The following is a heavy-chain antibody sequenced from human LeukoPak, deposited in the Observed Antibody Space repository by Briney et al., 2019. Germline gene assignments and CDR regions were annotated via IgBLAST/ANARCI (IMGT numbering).Heavy chain of an antibody. CDR3: ARVYSGCTNGVCYFDY. J-gene: IGHJ4*02. CDR1: GGSISSSDYY. Sequence: PSETLSLTCTVSGGSISSSDYYWGWIRQPPGKGLEWIGSIYTSGSTNYNPSLKSRVTMSVDTSKNQFSLKLSSVTAADTAVYYCARVYSGCTNGVCYFDYWGQGTLVTVSS. CDR2: IYTSGST. V-gene: IGHV4-39*07. D-gene: IGHD2-8*01.